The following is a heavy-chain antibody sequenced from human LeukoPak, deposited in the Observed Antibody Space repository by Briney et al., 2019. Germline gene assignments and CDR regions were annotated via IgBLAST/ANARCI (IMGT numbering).Heavy chain of an antibody. J-gene: IGHJ6*03. CDR1: GSTFDDYG. D-gene: IGHD2-2*01. Sequence: GGSLRLSCAASGSTFDDYGMSWVRQAPGKGLEWVSGINWNGGSTGYADSVKGRFTISRDNAKNSLYLQMNSLRAEDTALYYCARPRYCSSTSCRGYYYYYYMDVWGKGTTVTVSS. CDR2: INWNGGST. V-gene: IGHV3-20*04. CDR3: ARPRYCSSTSCRGYYYYYYMDV.